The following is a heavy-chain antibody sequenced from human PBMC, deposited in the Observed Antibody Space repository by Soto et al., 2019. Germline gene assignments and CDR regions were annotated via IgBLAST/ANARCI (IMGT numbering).Heavy chain of an antibody. D-gene: IGHD3-3*01. CDR1: GFTFSSYA. CDR2: ISGSGGST. J-gene: IGHJ4*02. CDR3: AKVHDFWSGKKFFDY. V-gene: IGHV3-23*01. Sequence: GGSLRLSCAASGFTFSSYAMSWVRQAPGKGLEWVSAISGSGGSTYYADSVKGRFTISRDNPKNTLYLQMNSLRAEDTAVYYCAKVHDFWSGKKFFDYWGQGTLVTSPQ.